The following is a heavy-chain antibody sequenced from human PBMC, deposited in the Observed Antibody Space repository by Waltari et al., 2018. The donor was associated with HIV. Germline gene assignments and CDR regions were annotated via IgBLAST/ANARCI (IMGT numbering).Heavy chain of an antibody. Sequence: QVQLQESGPGLVKPSETLSLTCTVSGYSISSGYYWGWIRQPPGKGLEWIGSIYHSGSTYYNPSLKSRVTISVDTSKNQFSLKLSSVTAADTAVYYCARTLSYSSGWYRPYFDYWGQGTLVTVSS. J-gene: IGHJ4*02. V-gene: IGHV4-38-2*02. CDR2: IYHSGST. CDR3: ARTLSYSSGWYRPYFDY. CDR1: GYSISSGYY. D-gene: IGHD6-19*01.